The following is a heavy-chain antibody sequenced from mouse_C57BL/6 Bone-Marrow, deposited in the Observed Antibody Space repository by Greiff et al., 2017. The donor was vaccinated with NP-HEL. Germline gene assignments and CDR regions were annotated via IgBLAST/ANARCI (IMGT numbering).Heavy chain of an antibody. CDR1: GYTFTSYW. CDR3: ARGVITTVLGGGY. CDR2: IHPNSGST. Sequence: QVQLQQPGAELVKPGASVKLSCKASGYTFTSYWMHWVKQRPGQGLEWIGMIHPNSGSTNYNEKFQSTATLTVDKSSSTAYMQLSSLTSDDSADYYCARGVITTVLGGGYWGQGTTLTVSS. D-gene: IGHD1-1*01. J-gene: IGHJ2*01. V-gene: IGHV1-64*01.